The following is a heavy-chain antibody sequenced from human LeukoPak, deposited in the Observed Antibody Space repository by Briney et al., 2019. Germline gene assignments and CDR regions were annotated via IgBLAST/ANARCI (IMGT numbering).Heavy chain of an antibody. CDR1: GGSISSSSYY. CDR3: ARQTYYYGSGMQT. J-gene: IGHJ5*02. V-gene: IGHV4-39*01. CDR2: IYYSGST. D-gene: IGHD3-10*01. Sequence: SETLSLTCTVSGGSISSSSYYWGWIRQPPGKGLEWIGSIYYSGSTYYNPSLKSRFTISVDTSKNQFSLKLSSVTAADTAVYYCARQTYYYGSGMQTWGQGTLVTVSS.